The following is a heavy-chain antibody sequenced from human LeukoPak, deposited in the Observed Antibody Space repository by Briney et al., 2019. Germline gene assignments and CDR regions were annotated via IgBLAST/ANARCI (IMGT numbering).Heavy chain of an antibody. D-gene: IGHD1-26*01. J-gene: IGHJ6*02. CDR2: IYSGGST. CDR3: ARGPGQAAWDNYYYYYGMDV. CDR1: GFTVSSNY. Sequence: PGGSLRLSCAASGFTVSSNYMSWVRQAPGKGLEWVSVIYSGGSTYYADSVKGRFTISRDNSKNTLYLQMNSLRAEDTAVYYCARGPGQAAWDNYYYYYGMDVWGQGTTVTVSS. V-gene: IGHV3-66*01.